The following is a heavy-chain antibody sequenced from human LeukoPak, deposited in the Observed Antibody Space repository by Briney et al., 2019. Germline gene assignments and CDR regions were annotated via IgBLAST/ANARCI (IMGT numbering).Heavy chain of an antibody. CDR1: GFTFSSYA. Sequence: GGSLRLSCAASGFTFSSYAMSWVRQAPGKGLEWVSAISGSGGSTYYADSVKGRFTISRDNSKNTLYLQMNSLRAEDTVVYYCAKARRYYDSPDAFDIWGQGTMVTVSS. CDR3: AKARRYYDSPDAFDI. V-gene: IGHV3-23*01. J-gene: IGHJ3*02. CDR2: ISGSGGST. D-gene: IGHD3-22*01.